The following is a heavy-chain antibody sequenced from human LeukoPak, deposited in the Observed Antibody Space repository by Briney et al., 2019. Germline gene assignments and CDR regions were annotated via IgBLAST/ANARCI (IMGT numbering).Heavy chain of an antibody. CDR2: LSGSGGST. CDR1: GFTFSSYA. CDR3: AKFKGSPPSRNYYDGMDV. Sequence: GGSLRLSYAASGFTFSSYAMSWVRQAPGKGLEWVSGLSGSGGSTYYADSVKGRFTISRDNSKNTLYLQMNSLRAEDTAVYYCAKFKGSPPSRNYYDGMDVWGQGTTVTVSS. J-gene: IGHJ6*02. V-gene: IGHV3-23*01.